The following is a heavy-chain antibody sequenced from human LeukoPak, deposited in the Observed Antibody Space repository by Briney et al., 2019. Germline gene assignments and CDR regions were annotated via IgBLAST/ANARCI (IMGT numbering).Heavy chain of an antibody. CDR3: ARVVRQQVEY. V-gene: IGHV3-53*01. Sequence: PGGSLRLPCAASGFTVSSNYMSWVRRPPGKGLEWVSVIYSGGSTYYADSVKGRFTISRDNSKNTLYLQMNSLRAEDTAVYYCARVVRQQVEYWGQGTLVTVSS. CDR1: GFTVSSNY. D-gene: IGHD6-13*01. CDR2: IYSGGST. J-gene: IGHJ4*02.